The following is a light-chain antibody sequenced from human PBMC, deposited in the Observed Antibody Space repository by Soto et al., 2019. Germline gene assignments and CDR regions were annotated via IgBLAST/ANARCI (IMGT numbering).Light chain of an antibody. CDR1: QSVSSSY. V-gene: IGKV3-20*01. Sequence: TQSPGTLSLSPGERDTLSCRASQSVSSSYLAWYQQKPGQAPGLLIYGASSRATGIPDRFSGSGSGTDFTLTISRLEPEDFAVYYCQQYGSSPGVTFGGGTKV. J-gene: IGKJ4*01. CDR3: QQYGSSPGVT. CDR2: GAS.